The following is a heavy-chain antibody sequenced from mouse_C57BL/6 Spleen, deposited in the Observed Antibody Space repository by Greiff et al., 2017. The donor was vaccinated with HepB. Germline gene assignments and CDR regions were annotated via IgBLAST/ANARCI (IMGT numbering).Heavy chain of an antibody. D-gene: IGHD1-1*01. CDR3: ARKDYYGSSLWYFDV. CDR2: IDPSDSYT. V-gene: IGHV1-69*01. J-gene: IGHJ1*03. CDR1: GYTFTSYW. Sequence: QVQLQQSGAELVMPGASVKLSCKASGYTFTSYWMHWVKQRPGQGLEWIGEIDPSDSYTNYNQQFKGKSTLTVDKSSSTAYMQRSSLTSEDSAVYYCARKDYYGSSLWYFDVWGTGTTVTVSS.